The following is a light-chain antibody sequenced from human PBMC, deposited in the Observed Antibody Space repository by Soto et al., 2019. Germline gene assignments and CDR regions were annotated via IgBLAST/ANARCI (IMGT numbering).Light chain of an antibody. CDR3: QQYDNLPLT. J-gene: IGKJ4*01. Sequence: IQLTQSPSSLSASVGDRVTITCRASQGLSSYLAWYQQKPGKAPKLLIYAASTLQTGVPSRFSGSESGTDFTLTISSLQPEDFATYYCQQYDNLPLTFGGGTKVDIK. CDR1: QGLSSY. CDR2: AAS. V-gene: IGKV1-9*01.